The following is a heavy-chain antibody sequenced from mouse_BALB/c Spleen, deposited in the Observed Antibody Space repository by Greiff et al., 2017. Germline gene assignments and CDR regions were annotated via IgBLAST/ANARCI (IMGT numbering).Heavy chain of an antibody. CDR2: INPSNGGT. Sequence: VQLQQSGAELVKPGASVKLSCKASGYTFTSYYMYWVKQRPGQGLEWIGEINPSNGGTNFNEKFKSKATLTVDKSSSTAYMQLSSLTSEDSAVYVCARGGNLLLRYYYAMDYWGQGTSVTVSS. V-gene: IGHV1S81*02. CDR3: ARGGNLLLRYYYAMDY. D-gene: IGHD1-1*01. J-gene: IGHJ4*01. CDR1: GYTFTSYY.